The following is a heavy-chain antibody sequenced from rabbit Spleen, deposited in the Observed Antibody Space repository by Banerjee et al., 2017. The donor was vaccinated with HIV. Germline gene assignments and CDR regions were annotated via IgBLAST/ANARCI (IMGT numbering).Heavy chain of an antibody. Sequence: QEQLVESGGGLVKPGSSLTLTCKASGLDFSTSYWICWVRQAPGKGLEWIACIDVVGSGTTYYATWAKGRFTISKSSSTTVTLQMTSLTAANTATYFCARDVAGVIGWNFGLWGPGTLVTVS. CDR3: ARDVAGVIGWNFGL. CDR2: IDVVGSGTT. CDR1: GLDFSTSYW. D-gene: IGHD1-1*01. V-gene: IGHV1S45*01. J-gene: IGHJ4*01.